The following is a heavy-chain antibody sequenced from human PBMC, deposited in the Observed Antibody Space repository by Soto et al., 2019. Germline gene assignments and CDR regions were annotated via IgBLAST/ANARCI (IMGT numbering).Heavy chain of an antibody. V-gene: IGHV1-18*04. CDR2: ISAYNGNT. J-gene: IGHJ3*02. Sequence: ASVKVSCKASGYTFTSYGISWVRQAPGQGLECMGWISAYNGNTNYAQKLQGRVTMTTDTSTSTAYMELRSLRSDDTAVYYCAREGYYDSSGYPIYAFDIWGQGTMVTVSS. D-gene: IGHD3-22*01. CDR3: AREGYYDSSGYPIYAFDI. CDR1: GYTFTSYG.